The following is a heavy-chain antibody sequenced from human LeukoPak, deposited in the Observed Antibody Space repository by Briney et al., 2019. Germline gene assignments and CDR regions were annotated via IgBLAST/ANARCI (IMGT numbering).Heavy chain of an antibody. J-gene: IGHJ5*02. V-gene: IGHV4-59*08. D-gene: IGHD2-15*01. CDR3: ARHLFPIYCSGGSCYRNWFDP. CDR2: IYYSGST. Sequence: SETLSLTCTVSGGSISSYYWSWIRQPPGKGLEWIGYIYYSGSTNYNPSLKSRVTISVDTSKNQFSLKLSSVTAADTAVYYCARHLFPIYCSGGSCYRNWFDPWGQGTLVTVSS. CDR1: GGSISSYY.